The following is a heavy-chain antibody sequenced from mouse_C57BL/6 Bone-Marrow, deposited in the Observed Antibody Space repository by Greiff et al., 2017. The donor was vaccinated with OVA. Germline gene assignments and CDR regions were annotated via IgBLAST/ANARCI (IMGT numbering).Heavy chain of an antibody. CDR1: GFTFSDYY. D-gene: IGHD1-1*01. CDR2: INYDGSST. CDR3: ARERSYGSSYGGFAY. Sequence: EVQLVESEGGLVQPGSSMKLSCTASGFTFSDYYMAWVRQVPEKGLEWVANINYDGSSTYYLDSLKSRFIISRDNAKNILYLQMSSLKSEDTATYYCARERSYGSSYGGFAYWGQGTLVTVSA. V-gene: IGHV5-16*01. J-gene: IGHJ3*01.